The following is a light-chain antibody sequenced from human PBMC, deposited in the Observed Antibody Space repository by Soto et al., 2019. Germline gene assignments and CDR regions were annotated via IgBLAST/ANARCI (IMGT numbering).Light chain of an antibody. Sequence: EIVLTQSPATLSLSPGEGATLSCRASQSVSSYLAWYQQKPGQAPRLLTYDASSRATGIPDRFGGSGSGTDFTLTISSLEPEDFAVYNCQQRYNWPLTFGGGTKVEIK. CDR3: QQRYNWPLT. V-gene: IGKV3-11*01. CDR1: QSVSSY. J-gene: IGKJ4*01. CDR2: DAS.